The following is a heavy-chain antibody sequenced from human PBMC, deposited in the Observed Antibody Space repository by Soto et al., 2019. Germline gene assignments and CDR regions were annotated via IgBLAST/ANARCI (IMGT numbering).Heavy chain of an antibody. CDR3: ARELYGSGLSDAFDI. CDR1: GYTFTGYY. Sequence: QVRLVQSGAEVKKPGASVKVSCKASGYTFTGYYMHWVRQAPGQGLEWMGWINPNSGGTNYAQKFQGWVTMTRDTSISTAYMELSRLRSDDTAVYYCARELYGSGLSDAFDIWGQGTMVTVSS. CDR2: INPNSGGT. D-gene: IGHD3-10*01. J-gene: IGHJ3*02. V-gene: IGHV1-2*04.